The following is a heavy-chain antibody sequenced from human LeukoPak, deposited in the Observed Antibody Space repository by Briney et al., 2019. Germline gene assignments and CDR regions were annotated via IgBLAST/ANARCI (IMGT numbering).Heavy chain of an antibody. CDR3: ARDVVVVPAAIHYGMDV. CDR2: INHSGRT. Sequence: PSETLSLTCAVYGGSFSDYFWGWIRQPPGKGLEWIGEINHSGRTYYDPSLKSRVTISVDTSKNQFSLNLSSVTAADTAVYYCARDVVVVPAAIHYGMDVWGQGTTVTVSS. J-gene: IGHJ6*02. D-gene: IGHD2-2*01. V-gene: IGHV4-34*01. CDR1: GGSFSDYF.